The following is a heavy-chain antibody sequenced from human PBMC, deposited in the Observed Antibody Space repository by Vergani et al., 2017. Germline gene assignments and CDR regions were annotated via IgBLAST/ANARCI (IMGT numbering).Heavy chain of an antibody. Sequence: EVQLVESGGGLVKPGGSLRLSCAASGFTVSSNYMSWVRQAPGKGLEWVSIIYSGGSTYYADSVKGRFTISRDNSKNTLYLQMNSLRAEDTAVYYCARQQADWFDPWGQGTLVTVSS. CDR1: GFTVSSNY. CDR2: IYSGGST. CDR3: ARQQADWFDP. V-gene: IGHV3-66*02. J-gene: IGHJ5*02.